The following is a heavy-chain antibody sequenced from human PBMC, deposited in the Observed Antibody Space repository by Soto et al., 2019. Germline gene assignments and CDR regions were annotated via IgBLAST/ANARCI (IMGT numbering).Heavy chain of an antibody. CDR1: GYSFSNWW. Sequence: GESLKISCKGSGYSFSNWWIAWVRQMPGKGLEYMGIIYPSDSQTRYSPSFQGQVTISADKSISTAYLQWSSLKASDTAIYYCARPGFYGGYSSTYFDPWDQGTLVTVSS. V-gene: IGHV5-51*01. D-gene: IGHD4-17*01. CDR3: ARPGFYGGYSSTYFDP. J-gene: IGHJ5*02. CDR2: IYPSDSQT.